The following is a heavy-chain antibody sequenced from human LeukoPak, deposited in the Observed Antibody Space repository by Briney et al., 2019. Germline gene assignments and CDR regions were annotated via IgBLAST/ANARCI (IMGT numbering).Heavy chain of an antibody. CDR2: IKQDGGQT. D-gene: IGHD5-12*01. V-gene: IGHV3-7*01. Sequence: GGSLRLSCAASGFTFSNYWMSWVRQAPGKGLEWVATIKQDGGQTYYVDSVKGRFTISRDNAKNSLYLQMNSLRAEDMAVYYCARAPGYRSFLDYWGQGTLVTVSS. CDR3: ARAPGYRSFLDY. J-gene: IGHJ4*02. CDR1: GFTFSNYW.